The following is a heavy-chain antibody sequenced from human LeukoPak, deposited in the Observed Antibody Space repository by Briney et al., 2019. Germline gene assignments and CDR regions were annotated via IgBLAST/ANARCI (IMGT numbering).Heavy chain of an antibody. J-gene: IGHJ4*02. CDR3: ERDSTYYYDSGSSGPHYFDN. CDR1: GFTFSNYA. V-gene: IGHV3-30*01. CDR2: ISSGGTYE. D-gene: IGHD3-10*01. Sequence: PGKSLRLSCAASGFTFSNYAIHWVRQAPGKGLEWVSLISSGGTYEYYADSVKGRFTISRDNSKNTLYLQLNSLRAEDTAVYYCERDSTYYYDSGSSGPHYFDNWGQGTLVTVSS.